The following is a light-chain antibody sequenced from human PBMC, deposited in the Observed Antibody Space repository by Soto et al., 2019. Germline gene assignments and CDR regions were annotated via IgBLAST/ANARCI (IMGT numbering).Light chain of an antibody. Sequence: DIKISQSPSTLYATVGDRVPIHCRASQNIRSWLAWYQQKPGKAPKLRIYTASSLESGVPSRFSGSGSGTEFTLTISSLQPDDFATYYCQQYNSYSGTFGQGTKV. CDR3: QQYNSYSGT. CDR1: QNIRSW. CDR2: TAS. V-gene: IGKV1-5*03. J-gene: IGKJ1*01.